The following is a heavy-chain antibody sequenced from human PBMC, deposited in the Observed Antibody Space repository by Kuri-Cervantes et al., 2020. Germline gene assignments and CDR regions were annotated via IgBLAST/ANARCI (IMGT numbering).Heavy chain of an antibody. D-gene: IGHD6-19*01. CDR2: ISSSGSTI. V-gene: IGHV3-11*04. CDR1: GFTFSDYY. CDR3: AHLGLYSSGWYARTLKRDY. J-gene: IGHJ4*02. Sequence: GESLKISCAASGFTFSDYYMSWIRQAPGKGLEWVSYISSSGSTIYYADSVKGRFTISRDNAKNSLYLQTNSLRAEDTAVYYCAHLGLYSSGWYARTLKRDYWGQGTLVTVSS.